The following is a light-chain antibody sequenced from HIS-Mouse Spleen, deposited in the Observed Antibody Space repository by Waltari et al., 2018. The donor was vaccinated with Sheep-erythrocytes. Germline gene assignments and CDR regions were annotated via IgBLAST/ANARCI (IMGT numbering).Light chain of an antibody. CDR3: CSYAGSSTPWV. Sequence: QSALTQPASVSGSPGQSITISCTGTSSDVGSYNLVSWYQQHPGKAPKLMIYEGSKRESGVANRFSGCKSGNTASLTISGIQAEGEADYYCCSYAGSSTPWVFGGGTKLTVL. CDR2: EGS. CDR1: SSDVGSYNL. J-gene: IGLJ3*02. V-gene: IGLV2-23*01.